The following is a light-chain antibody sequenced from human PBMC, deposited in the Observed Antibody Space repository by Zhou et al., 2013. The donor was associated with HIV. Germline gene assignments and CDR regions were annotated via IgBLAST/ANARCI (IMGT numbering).Light chain of an antibody. CDR1: QGISSY. CDR3: QQYNSNSPT. CDR2: KAS. Sequence: DIQLTQSPSFLSASVGDRVTITCRASQGISSYLAWYQQKPGKAPKLLIYKASSLESGVPSRFSGSGSGTEFTLTINTLQPDDFATYYCQQYNSNSPTFGQGTKV. J-gene: IGKJ1*01. V-gene: IGKV1-5*03.